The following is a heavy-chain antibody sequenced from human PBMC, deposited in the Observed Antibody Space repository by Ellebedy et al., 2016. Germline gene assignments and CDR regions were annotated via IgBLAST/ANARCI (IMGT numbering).Heavy chain of an antibody. D-gene: IGHD1-1*01. CDR2: IIPIFGTA. J-gene: IGHJ4*02. Sequence: SVKVSXXASGGTFSSYAISWVRQAPGQGLEWMGGIIPIFGTANYAQKFQGRVTMTRDTSISTAYMELSRLRSDDTAVYYCARSIIWGTTSSDYWGQGTLVTVSS. V-gene: IGHV1-69*05. CDR1: GGTFSSYA. CDR3: ARSIIWGTTSSDY.